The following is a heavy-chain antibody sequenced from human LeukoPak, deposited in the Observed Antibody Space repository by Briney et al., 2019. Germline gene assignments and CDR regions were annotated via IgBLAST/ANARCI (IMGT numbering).Heavy chain of an antibody. CDR2: ISYDGSNK. Sequence: GGSLRLSCAAPGFTFSSYGMHWVRQAPGKGLEWVAVISYDGSNKYYADSVKGRFTISRDNSKNTLYLQMNSLRAEDTAVYYCAKDSGRAVTSMDWFDPWGQGTLVTVSS. J-gene: IGHJ5*02. CDR3: AKDSGRAVTSMDWFDP. V-gene: IGHV3-30*18. D-gene: IGHD4-17*01. CDR1: GFTFSSYG.